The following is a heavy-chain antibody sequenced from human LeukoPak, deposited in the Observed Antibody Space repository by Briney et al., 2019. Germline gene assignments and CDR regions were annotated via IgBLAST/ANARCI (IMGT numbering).Heavy chain of an antibody. CDR1: GFTFSNYG. Sequence: GGSLRLSCAASGFTFSNYGMHWVRQAPGKGLEWVAFIRYDGGKTYYADSVKGRFTISRDNSKNTLYVQLNSLRAEDTAVYYCARDQAAAGRNWGQGTLVTVSS. CDR2: IRYDGGKT. CDR3: ARDQAAAGRN. D-gene: IGHD6-13*01. J-gene: IGHJ4*02. V-gene: IGHV3-30*02.